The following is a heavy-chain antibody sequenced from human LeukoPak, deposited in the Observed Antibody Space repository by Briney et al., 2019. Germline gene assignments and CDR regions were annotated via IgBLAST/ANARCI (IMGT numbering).Heavy chain of an antibody. CDR3: TTDDGYDFWSGYQNFDY. D-gene: IGHD3-3*01. J-gene: IGHJ4*02. V-gene: IGHV3-15*01. Sequence: PGGSLRLSCAASGFTFSNAWMSWVRQAPGKGLEWVGRIKSKTDGGTTDYAAPVKGRFTISRDDSKNTLYLQMNSLKTEDTAVYYCTTDDGYDFWSGYQNFDYWGQGTLVTVSS. CDR1: GFTFSNAW. CDR2: IKSKTDGGTT.